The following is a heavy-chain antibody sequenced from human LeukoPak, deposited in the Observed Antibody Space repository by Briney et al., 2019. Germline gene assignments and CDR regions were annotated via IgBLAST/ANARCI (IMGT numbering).Heavy chain of an antibody. D-gene: IGHD6-6*01. V-gene: IGHV1-69*05. CDR3: ARAQTVEYSSSSSNYYYYMDV. CDR1: GGTFSSYA. J-gene: IGHJ6*03. CDR2: IIPIFGRA. Sequence: ASVKVSCKASGGTFSSYAISWVRQAPGQGVEWMGGIIPIFGRANYAQKFQGRVRITTDESTSTAYMELSSLRSEDTAVYYCARAQTVEYSSSSSNYYYYMDVWGKGTTVTVSS.